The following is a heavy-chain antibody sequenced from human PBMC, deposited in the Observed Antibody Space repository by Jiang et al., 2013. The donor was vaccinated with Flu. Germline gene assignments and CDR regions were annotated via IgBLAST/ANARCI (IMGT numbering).Heavy chain of an antibody. CDR3: ARALREGWETEPFDY. CDR1: GGTFSNYA. V-gene: IGHV1-69*04. CDR2: IIPILGRT. Sequence: EVKKPGSSVKVSCKASGGTFSNYAITWVRQAPGQGLELMGRIIPILGRTNYAQKFQGRVTITAVRSTSTTYIELSSLRSEDTAIYYCARALREGWETEPFDYWGQGTLVTVSS. D-gene: IGHD1-26*01. J-gene: IGHJ4*01.